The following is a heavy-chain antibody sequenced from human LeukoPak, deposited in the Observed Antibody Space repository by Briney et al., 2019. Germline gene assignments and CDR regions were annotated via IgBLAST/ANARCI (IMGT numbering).Heavy chain of an antibody. D-gene: IGHD3-9*01. J-gene: IGHJ5*02. CDR2: INPGDGST. Sequence: ASVKVSCKASGYTLTRYYMHWVRQAPGQGLEWMGIINPGDGSTNYAQKFQGRVTMTRDTSTSTVYMELSSLRSEDTAVYYCARDLSGRKRTRYYDILTGPNTINWFDPWGQGTLVTVSS. CDR1: GYTLTRYY. V-gene: IGHV1-46*01. CDR3: ARDLSGRKRTRYYDILTGPNTINWFDP.